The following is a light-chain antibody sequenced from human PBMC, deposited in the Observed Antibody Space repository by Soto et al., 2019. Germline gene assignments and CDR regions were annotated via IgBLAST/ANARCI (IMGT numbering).Light chain of an antibody. J-gene: IGKJ1*01. CDR1: ESVTIW. Sequence: DIQLTQSPSSLSASVGDRVTITCRASESVTIWLAWYQQKPGKAPRLLIYDASTLEGGVPSRFSASGSGTEFSLLTSSLQPDDYVAYYCEQYDIRSPWTFGQGTKMELK. CDR3: EQYDIRSPWT. CDR2: DAS. V-gene: IGKV1-5*01.